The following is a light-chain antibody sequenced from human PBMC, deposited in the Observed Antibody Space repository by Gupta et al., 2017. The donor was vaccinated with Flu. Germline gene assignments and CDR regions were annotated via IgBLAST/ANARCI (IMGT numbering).Light chain of an antibody. V-gene: IGKV1-12*01. Sequence: PTSVAESEGDRVTIPCRASEGIGRWLAWYQQKPGKAPKLLIYAASTSQGAVPSRFSGSGSGTDFTLTISSRQPEDFATYYCQRAYSFRRTFGQGTKVEVK. CDR3: QRAYSFRRT. J-gene: IGKJ1*01. CDR2: AAS. CDR1: EGIGRW.